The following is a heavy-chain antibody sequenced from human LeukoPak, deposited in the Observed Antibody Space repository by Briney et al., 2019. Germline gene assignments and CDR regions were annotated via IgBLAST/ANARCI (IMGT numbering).Heavy chain of an antibody. CDR2: INPNSGGT. Sequence: ASVKVSCKASGYTFTGYYMHWVRQAPGQGLEWMGWINPNSGGTNYAQKFQGRVTMTRDTSISTAYMELSRLRSDDTAVYYCARGCGESAAKLYYYYYYMDVWGKGTTVTVSS. CDR3: ARGCGESAAKLYYYYYYMDV. D-gene: IGHD2-2*01. CDR1: GYTFTGYY. V-gene: IGHV1-2*02. J-gene: IGHJ6*03.